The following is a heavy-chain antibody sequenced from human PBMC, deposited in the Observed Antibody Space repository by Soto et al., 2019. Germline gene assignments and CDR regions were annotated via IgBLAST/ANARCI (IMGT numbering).Heavy chain of an antibody. J-gene: IGHJ6*02. D-gene: IGHD2-21*01. CDR3: ARGLTVYSAVLHHYYPMDV. V-gene: IGHV1-69*13. Sequence: GASVKVSCKASGGTFNSYVFSWVRQAPGQGLEWMGGFIPLFGTPNYAQKFQGRVTITADESTSTVYMEMSSLTSEDSAVYYCARGLTVYSAVLHHYYPMDVWGQGTTVIVSS. CDR1: GGTFNSYV. CDR2: FIPLFGTP.